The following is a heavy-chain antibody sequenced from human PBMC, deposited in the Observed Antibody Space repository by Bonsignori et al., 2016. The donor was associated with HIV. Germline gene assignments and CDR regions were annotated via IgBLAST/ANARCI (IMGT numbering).Heavy chain of an antibody. CDR3: ARDRRDYCRTISCYERNDAFDI. J-gene: IGHJ3*02. D-gene: IGHD2-2*01. CDR2: MYSSGST. V-gene: IGHV4-4*07. Sequence: SETLSLTCTVSGGSISSQYWSWIRQPAGKGLEWIGRMYSSGSTNCNPSLKSRVTMSVDTSKNQFSLKLISVTAADTAVYYCARDRRDYCRTISCYERNDAFDIWGQGTMVTVSS. CDR1: GGSISSQY.